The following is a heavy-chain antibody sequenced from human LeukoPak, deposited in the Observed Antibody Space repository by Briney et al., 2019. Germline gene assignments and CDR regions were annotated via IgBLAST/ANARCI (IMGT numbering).Heavy chain of an antibody. CDR3: ARLGLEVGGPNWFDP. J-gene: IGHJ5*02. CDR2: IKRDGSQK. Sequence: VQPGRSLRLSCAASGFTFSSYGMHWVRQAPGKGLEWVAHIKRDGSQKYYLDSVKGRFTISRDNAKNSLYLQMNSLRVEDTAVYYCARLGLEVGGPNWFDPWGQGTLVTVSS. V-gene: IGHV3-7*01. D-gene: IGHD1-1*01. CDR1: GFTFSSYG.